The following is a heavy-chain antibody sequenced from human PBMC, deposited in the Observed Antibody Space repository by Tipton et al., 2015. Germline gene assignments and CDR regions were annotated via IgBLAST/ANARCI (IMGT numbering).Heavy chain of an antibody. Sequence: TLSLTCTVSGGSISSGGYYWSWIRQLPGKGLEWIGHFYYSGRTSYNPSLKSRIAISVDKSKSQLSLTLTSVTAADTAVYYCARDFRWGCSGGSCPPGIFDSWGQGTLVTVSS. CDR1: GGSISSGGYY. J-gene: IGHJ4*02. CDR2: FYYSGRT. CDR3: ARDFRWGCSGGSCPPGIFDS. V-gene: IGHV4-31*03. D-gene: IGHD2-15*01.